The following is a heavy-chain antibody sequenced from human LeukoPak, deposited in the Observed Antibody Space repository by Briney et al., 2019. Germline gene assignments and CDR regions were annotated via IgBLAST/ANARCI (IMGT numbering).Heavy chain of an antibody. V-gene: IGHV3-9*01. CDR1: GFTFDDYA. CDR3: AKDMGGFDL. Sequence: PGRSLRLSCAASGFTFDDYAMHWARQAPGKGLEWVSGISWNSGSIGYADSVKGRFTISRDNAKNSLYLQMNSLRAEDTALYYCAKDMGGFDLWGRGTLVTVSS. CDR2: ISWNSGSI. J-gene: IGHJ2*01. D-gene: IGHD2-15*01.